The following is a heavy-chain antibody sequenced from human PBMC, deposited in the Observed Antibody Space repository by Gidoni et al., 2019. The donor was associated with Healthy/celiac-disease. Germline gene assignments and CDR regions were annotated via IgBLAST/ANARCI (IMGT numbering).Heavy chain of an antibody. J-gene: IGHJ4*02. CDR3: AHSRMYCDILTGYSGGPNFDY. CDR1: GFSLSTSGAG. CDR2: IYWDDDK. D-gene: IGHD3-9*01. Sequence: QITLKESGPTLVKPTQTLTLTCTFSGFSLSTSGAGVGWIRQPPGKALEWLALIYWDDDKRYSPSLKSRITITKDTSKNQVVLTMTNMDPVDTATYYCAHSRMYCDILTGYSGGPNFDYWGQGTLVTVSS. V-gene: IGHV2-5*02.